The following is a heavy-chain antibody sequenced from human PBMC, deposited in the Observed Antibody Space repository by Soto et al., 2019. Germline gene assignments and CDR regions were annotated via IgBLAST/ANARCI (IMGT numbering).Heavy chain of an antibody. CDR3: ARKPPGMIGGTLLAY. V-gene: IGHV4-31*03. CDR2: IYYSGST. J-gene: IGHJ4*02. CDR1: GGSLSSGGYY. D-gene: IGHD3-16*01. Sequence: SETLSLTCPFSGGSLSSGGYYLSWIRQHPGKGLEWIGYIYYSGSTYYNPSRKSRVTISVGTSKNQFSLKLSSVTAADTAVYYGARKPPGMIGGTLLAYGGQETRVTFSS.